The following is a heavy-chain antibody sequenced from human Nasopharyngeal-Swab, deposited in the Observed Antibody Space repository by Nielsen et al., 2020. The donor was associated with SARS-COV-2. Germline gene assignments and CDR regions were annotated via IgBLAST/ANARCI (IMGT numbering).Heavy chain of an antibody. CDR2: INTNTGNP. Sequence: ASVQVSCKATGCTFTSYAMHWVRPAPAQGLAGMGWINTNTGNPTYAQGFTGRFVFSLDTSVRTAYLQISSLKAEDTAVYYCARDSSKILWTNSFRPAYDMDVWGKGTTVTVSS. CDR3: ARDSSKILWTNSFRPAYDMDV. CDR1: GCTFTSYA. J-gene: IGHJ6*03. V-gene: IGHV7-4-1*02. D-gene: IGHD2-21*01.